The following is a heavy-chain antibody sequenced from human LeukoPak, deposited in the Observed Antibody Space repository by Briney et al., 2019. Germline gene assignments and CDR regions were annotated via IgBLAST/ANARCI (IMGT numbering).Heavy chain of an antibody. CDR3: AKDTDYDILTALFDY. CDR2: ISWNSGSI. CDR1: GFTFDDYA. V-gene: IGHV3-9*03. D-gene: IGHD3-9*01. J-gene: IGHJ4*02. Sequence: PGGSLRLSCAASGFTFDDYAMHWVRQAPGKGLEWVSGISWNSGSIVYADSVKGRFTISRDNAKNSLYLQMNSLRAEDMALYYCAKDTDYDILTALFDYWGQGTLVTVSS.